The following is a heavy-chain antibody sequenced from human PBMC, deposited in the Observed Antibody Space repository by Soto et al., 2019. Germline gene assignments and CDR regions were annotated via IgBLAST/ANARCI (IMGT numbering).Heavy chain of an antibody. CDR2: INHSGST. J-gene: IGHJ4*02. V-gene: IGHV4-34*01. CDR3: ARGLSAECGGDCYPGNDY. D-gene: IGHD2-21*02. Sequence: SETLSLTCAVYGGSFSGCYWSWIRQPPGKGLEWIGEINHSGSTNYNPSLKSRVTISVDTSKNQFSLKLSSVTAADTAVYYCARGLSAECGGDCYPGNDYWGQGTLVTVSS. CDR1: GGSFSGCY.